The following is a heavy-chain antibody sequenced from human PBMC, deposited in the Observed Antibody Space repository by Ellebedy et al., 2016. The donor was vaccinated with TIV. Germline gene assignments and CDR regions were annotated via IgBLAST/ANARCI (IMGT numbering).Heavy chain of an antibody. Sequence: GGSLRLSXAASGFTFSSIGMQWVRQAPGKGLEWVAVISYDASDKQYAESVKGRFTISRDNPKNTLYLQMNSLRAEDSAVYYCANVPGHLPNGNDYWGQGTLVTVSS. CDR1: GFTFSSIG. V-gene: IGHV3-30*18. D-gene: IGHD1-1*01. CDR2: ISYDASDK. CDR3: ANVPGHLPNGNDY. J-gene: IGHJ4*02.